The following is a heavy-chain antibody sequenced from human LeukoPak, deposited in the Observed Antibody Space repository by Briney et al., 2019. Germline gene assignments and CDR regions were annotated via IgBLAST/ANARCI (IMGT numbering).Heavy chain of an antibody. V-gene: IGHV3-30-3*01. D-gene: IGHD3-22*01. Sequence: GGSPRLSCAASGFTFAIYAMHWVRQAPGKGLEWVAVISYDGNNKYYADSVKGRFTISRDNSKNTLYLQMNSLRAEDTAVYYCARDLVGGWDDSSGYYYGYFDYWGQGTLVTVSS. J-gene: IGHJ4*02. CDR3: ARDLVGGWDDSSGYYYGYFDY. CDR2: ISYDGNNK. CDR1: GFTFAIYA.